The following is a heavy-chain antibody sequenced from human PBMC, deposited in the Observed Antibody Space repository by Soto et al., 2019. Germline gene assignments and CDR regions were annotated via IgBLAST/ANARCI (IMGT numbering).Heavy chain of an antibody. V-gene: IGHV2-5*02. Sequence: QITLKESGPTLVKPTQTLTLTCTFSGFSLSTSGVGVGWIRQPPGKALEWLALIYWDDDKRYSPSLKSRLTIPKDTSKNQVVLTITNMDPVDTATYYCAHAIVLVPAAMTGWFDPWGQGTLVTVSS. CDR1: GFSLSTSGVG. D-gene: IGHD2-2*01. CDR2: IYWDDDK. J-gene: IGHJ5*02. CDR3: AHAIVLVPAAMTGWFDP.